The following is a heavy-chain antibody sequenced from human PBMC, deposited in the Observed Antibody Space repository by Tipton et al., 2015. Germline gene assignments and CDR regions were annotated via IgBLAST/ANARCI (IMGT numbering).Heavy chain of an antibody. CDR2: IYYSGST. CDR1: GGSISSGGYY. V-gene: IGHV4-31*03. J-gene: IGHJ5*02. D-gene: IGHD6-13*01. Sequence: TLSLTCTVSGGSISSGGYYWSWIRQHPGKGLEWIGYIYYSGSTYYNPSLKSRVTISVDTSKNQFSLKLSSVTAADTAVYYCARDLSCWSSSRGWFDPWGQGTLVTVSS. CDR3: ARDLSCWSSSRGWFDP.